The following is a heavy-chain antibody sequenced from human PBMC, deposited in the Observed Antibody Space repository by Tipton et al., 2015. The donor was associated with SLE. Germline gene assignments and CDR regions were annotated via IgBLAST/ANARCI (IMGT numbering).Heavy chain of an antibody. CDR1: GGSIRDYY. CDR2: IYDSGSY. J-gene: IGHJ6*03. D-gene: IGHD3-22*01. Sequence: GLVKPSETLSLTCTVSGGSIRDYYWSWIRQPPGKGLEWIGYIYDSGSYNYNPSLKSRVTISVDMSKNQFSLKLSSVTAADTAMYYCATNYYDSSGYYDGRLYYYYYMDVWGKGTTVTVSS. CDR3: ATNYYDSSGYYDGRLYYYYYMDV. V-gene: IGHV4-59*01.